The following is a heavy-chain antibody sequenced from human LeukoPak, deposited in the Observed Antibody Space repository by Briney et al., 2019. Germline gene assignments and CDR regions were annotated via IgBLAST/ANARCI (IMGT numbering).Heavy chain of an antibody. Sequence: GGSLRLSCAASGFTFSSYAMSWVRQAPGKGLEWVSGISGSGGSTYYADSVKGRFTISRDNSKNTLYLQMNSLRAEDTAVYYCAKDPTTYYDSSGYGRYNRFDPWGQGTLVTVSS. V-gene: IGHV3-23*01. CDR1: GFTFSSYA. CDR3: AKDPTTYYDSSGYGRYNRFDP. D-gene: IGHD3-22*01. J-gene: IGHJ5*02. CDR2: ISGSGGST.